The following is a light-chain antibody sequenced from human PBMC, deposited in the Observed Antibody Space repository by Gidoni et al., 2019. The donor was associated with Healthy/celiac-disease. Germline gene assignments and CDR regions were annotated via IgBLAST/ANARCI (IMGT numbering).Light chain of an antibody. CDR1: SSDVGGYNY. J-gene: IGLJ1*01. Sequence: QSALTQPPSASGSPGQSVTISCTGTSSDVGGYNYVSWYQQHPGKAPKLMIYEVSKRPSGVPDRFSGSKSGNTASLTVSGLQAEDEADYYCSSYAGSNNSVFGTGTKVTVX. CDR3: SSYAGSNNSV. V-gene: IGLV2-8*01. CDR2: EVS.